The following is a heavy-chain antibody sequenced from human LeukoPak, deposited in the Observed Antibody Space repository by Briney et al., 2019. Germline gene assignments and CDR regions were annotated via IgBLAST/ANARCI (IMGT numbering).Heavy chain of an antibody. D-gene: IGHD3-9*01. V-gene: IGHV1-69*05. CDR3: AMTIKGYHDILTGYGY. CDR1: GGDFSTYA. CDR2: IIPVFGTP. Sequence: GASVKVSCKASGGDFSTYAIVWVRQAPGQGLEWMGGIIPVFGTPNYAQEFQGRVTISTTTTDESTSTAYMELSSLRSEDTAVYFCAMTIKGYHDILTGYGYWGQGTLVAVSS. J-gene: IGHJ4*02.